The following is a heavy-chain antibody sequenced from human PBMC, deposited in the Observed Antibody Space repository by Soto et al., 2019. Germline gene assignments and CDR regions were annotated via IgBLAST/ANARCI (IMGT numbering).Heavy chain of an antibody. CDR2: ISYDGSNK. CDR3: AEDCAFGRLVPVSMYWYFDL. Sequence: QVQLVESGGGVVQPGRSLRLSCAASGFTFSSYGMHWVRQAPGKGLEWVAVISYDGSNKYYADAVKGRFTISGDNSKNALYLHLNSLIAVHAPFFYCAEDCAFGRLVPVSMYWYFDLCRRGSLVTVPS. J-gene: IGHJ2*01. CDR1: GFTFSSYG. D-gene: IGHD2-2*01. V-gene: IGHV3-30*18.